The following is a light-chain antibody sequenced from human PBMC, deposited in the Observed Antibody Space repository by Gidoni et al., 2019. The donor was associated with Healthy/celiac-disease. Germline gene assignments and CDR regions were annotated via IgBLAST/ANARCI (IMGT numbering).Light chain of an antibody. Sequence: QSALTQHASVSGTRGQTITIACTGTSSDVGGYNYVSWYQQHPGKAPNLMIYEVSNRPSGVSNRFSCSKSGNTASLTISGLQAEDEADYYCSSYTSSSTPYVFGTGTKVTVL. CDR1: SSDVGGYNY. CDR3: SSYTSSSTPYV. J-gene: IGLJ1*01. CDR2: EVS. V-gene: IGLV2-14*01.